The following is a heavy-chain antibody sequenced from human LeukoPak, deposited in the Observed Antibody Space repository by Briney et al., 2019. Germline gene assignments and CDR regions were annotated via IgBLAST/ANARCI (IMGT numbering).Heavy chain of an antibody. V-gene: IGHV3-21*01. CDR2: VSRSSTYI. D-gene: IGHD6-6*01. CDR1: GFNFSNYI. Sequence: PGGSLRLSCAASGFNFSNYIMNWVRQAPGKGLEWVSSVSRSSTYIYHADSVKGRFTSSRDDAKNSLFLQMNSLGAEDTAVYYCVREVVARPVYYFDSWGQGVLVTVSS. J-gene: IGHJ4*02. CDR3: VREVVARPVYYFDS.